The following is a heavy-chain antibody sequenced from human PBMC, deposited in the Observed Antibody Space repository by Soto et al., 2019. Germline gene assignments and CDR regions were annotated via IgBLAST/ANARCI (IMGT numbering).Heavy chain of an antibody. V-gene: IGHV3-23*01. D-gene: IGHD2-2*01. CDR3: AKWEAFGTADYGMDV. Sequence: GGSLRLSCAASGLTFSNYAMAWVRQAPGKRLEWVSTISGSGSSTYNADSVKGRFTISRDNSKNTLYLEMNSLRAEDTAVYYCAKWEAFGTADYGMDVWGQGTTVTVSS. J-gene: IGHJ6*02. CDR1: GLTFSNYA. CDR2: ISGSGSST.